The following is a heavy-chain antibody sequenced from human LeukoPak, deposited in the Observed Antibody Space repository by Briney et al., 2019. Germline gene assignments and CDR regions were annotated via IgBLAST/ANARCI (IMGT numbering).Heavy chain of an antibody. CDR1: GGSISSGDYY. D-gene: IGHD1-26*01. J-gene: IGHJ4*02. CDR3: ARHKNTAGSDYFGD. CDR2: VYYSGST. V-gene: IGHV4-61*08. Sequence: PSETLSLTCTVSGGSISSGDYYWSWIRQPPGKGLEWIAYVYYSGSTNCNPSLKSRVTISVDTSKNQFSLKLSSVTAADTAVYYCARHKNTAGSDYFGDWGQGTLVTVSS.